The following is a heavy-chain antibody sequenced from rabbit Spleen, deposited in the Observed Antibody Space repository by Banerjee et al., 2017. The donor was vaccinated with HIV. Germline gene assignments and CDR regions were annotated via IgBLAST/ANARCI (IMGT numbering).Heavy chain of an antibody. CDR2: IHPGFGVR. V-gene: IGHV1S47*01. CDR1: GIDFSSYG. J-gene: IGHJ4*01. D-gene: IGHD5-1*01. CDR3: ARGVVGNGNYIHDIAL. Sequence: ELVESGGGLVQPGESLKLSCKASGIDFSSYGISWVRQAPGKGPEWIAYIHPGFGVRNYANSVKGRFTISKTSSTTVTLQMSSLTAADTATYFCARGVVGNGNYIHDIALWGPGTLVTVS.